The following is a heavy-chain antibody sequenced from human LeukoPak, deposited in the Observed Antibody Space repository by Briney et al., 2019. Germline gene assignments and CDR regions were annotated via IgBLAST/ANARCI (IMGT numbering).Heavy chain of an antibody. J-gene: IGHJ4*02. CDR2: LHNSRTAT. CDR1: GFTFSSYE. CDR3: ARDPPHY. Sequence: GSLRLSCAASGFTFSSYEMNWVRQAPGKGLDWVSDLHNSRTATYYADSVKGRFTISRDKAKQSLYLQMNSLRAEDTGVYYCARDPPHYWGQGILVTVSS. V-gene: IGHV3-48*03.